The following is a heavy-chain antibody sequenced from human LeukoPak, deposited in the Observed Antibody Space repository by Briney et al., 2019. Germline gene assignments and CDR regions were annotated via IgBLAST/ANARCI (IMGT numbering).Heavy chain of an antibody. CDR3: ARGGDGYNFDAFHI. CDR2: ISGSGGST. V-gene: IGHV3-23*01. CDR1: GFTFSSYA. J-gene: IGHJ3*02. Sequence: QPGGSLRLSCAASGFTFSSYAMSWVRQAPGKGLEWVSAISGSGGSTYYADSVKGRFTTSRDNSKNTLFLQMSSLRAEDTALYYCARGGDGYNFDAFHIWGQGTMVTVSS. D-gene: IGHD5-24*01.